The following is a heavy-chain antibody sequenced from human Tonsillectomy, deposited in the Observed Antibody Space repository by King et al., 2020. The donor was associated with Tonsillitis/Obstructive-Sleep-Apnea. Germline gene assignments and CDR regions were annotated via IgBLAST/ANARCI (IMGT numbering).Heavy chain of an antibody. CDR2: IDHSGSS. D-gene: IGHD1-26*01. V-gene: IGHV4-59*01. CDR3: ARALVGGISATFDY. CDR1: GGSISSYS. J-gene: IGHJ4*02. Sequence: VQLQESGPGLVKPSETLSLTCTVSGGSISSYSWTWIRQPPGKGLEWIGNIDHSGSSYYKPSLKSRVSMSLDTSQNQVSLKLSSVTAADTAVYYCARALVGGISATFDYWGQGALVTVSS.